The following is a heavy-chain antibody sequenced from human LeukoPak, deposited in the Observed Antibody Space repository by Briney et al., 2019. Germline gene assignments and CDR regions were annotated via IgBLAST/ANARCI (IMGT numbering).Heavy chain of an antibody. D-gene: IGHD6-13*01. J-gene: IGHJ4*02. CDR1: GYTFTSYA. CDR3: AREGAAAGTEGEDFDY. V-gene: IGHV7-4-1*02. CDR2: INTNTGNP. Sequence: GASVKVSCKASGYTFTSYAMNWVRQDPGQGLEWMGWINTNTGNPTYAQGFTGRFVFSLDTSVSTAYLQISSLKAEDTAVYYCAREGAAAGTEGEDFDYWGQGTLVTVSS.